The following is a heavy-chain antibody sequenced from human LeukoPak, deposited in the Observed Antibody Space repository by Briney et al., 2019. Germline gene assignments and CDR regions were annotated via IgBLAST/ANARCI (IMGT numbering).Heavy chain of an antibody. D-gene: IGHD1-26*01. V-gene: IGHV3-23*01. J-gene: IGHJ4*02. CDR2: ISGSGGSA. CDR3: AKRSSKVGEPMHLYFFDY. Sequence: PGGSLKLSCAASGFTFSTYAMSWVRQAPGKGLEWVSPISGSGGSAFYADSVKGRFTMSRDNSKNTLYLQMNSLRAEDTAVYYCAKRSSKVGEPMHLYFFDYWGQGTLVTVSS. CDR1: GFTFSTYA.